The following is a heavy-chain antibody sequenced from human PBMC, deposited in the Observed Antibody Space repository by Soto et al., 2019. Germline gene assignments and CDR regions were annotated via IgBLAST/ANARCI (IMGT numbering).Heavy chain of an antibody. CDR3: AKGGWYTSSSRSDC. CDR1: GFTLSGVD. Sequence: QVQLVESGGGVVQPGTSLRLSCSASGFTLSGVDMHWVRQAPGKGLEWVAVMSYDGRNQYYADSVKGRFTVSRDSSKRTLYLEMKSLRTEGAAVYYCAKGGWYTSSSRSDCWGQGTLVNGSS. D-gene: IGHD6-6*01. J-gene: IGHJ4*02. V-gene: IGHV3-30*18. CDR2: MSYDGRNQ.